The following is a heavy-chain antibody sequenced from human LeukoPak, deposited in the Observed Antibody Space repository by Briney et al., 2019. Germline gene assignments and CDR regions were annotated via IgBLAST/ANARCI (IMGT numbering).Heavy chain of an antibody. CDR1: GFTFSSYS. J-gene: IGHJ6*02. CDR2: ISSSSSYI. CDR3: ARDNIGRQDGMDV. D-gene: IGHD2/OR15-2a*01. Sequence: PGGSLRLSCAASGFTFSSYSMNWVRQAPGKGLEWVSSISSSSSYIYYADSVKGRFTISRDNAKNSLYLQMNSLRAEDTAVYYCARDNIGRQDGMDVWGQGTTVTVSS. V-gene: IGHV3-21*01.